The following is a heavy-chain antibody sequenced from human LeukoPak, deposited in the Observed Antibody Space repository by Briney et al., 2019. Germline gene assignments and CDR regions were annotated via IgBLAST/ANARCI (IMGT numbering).Heavy chain of an antibody. CDR2: IYSSGST. Sequence: SETLSLTCTVSGVSISSGDYYWSWIRQPPGKGLKWIGYIYSSGSTYYNPSLKSRATVSLDTSKNQLSLKLSSVTAADTAVYYCARPYYYDSRIDPWGQGTLVTVSS. J-gene: IGHJ5*02. CDR1: GVSISSGDYY. V-gene: IGHV4-30-4*01. D-gene: IGHD3-22*01. CDR3: ARPYYYDSRIDP.